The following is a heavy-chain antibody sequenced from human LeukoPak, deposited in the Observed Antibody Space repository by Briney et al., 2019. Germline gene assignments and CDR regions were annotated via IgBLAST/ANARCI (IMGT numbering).Heavy chain of an antibody. J-gene: IGHJ5*02. CDR3: ARERLRFLEWLFNTRNWFDP. V-gene: IGHV1-46*01. D-gene: IGHD3-3*01. CDR2: INPSGGST. CDR1: GYTFTSYY. Sequence: ASVKVSCKASGYTFTSYYMHWVRQAPGQGLEWMGIINPSGGSTSYAQKFQGRVTMTRDTSTSPVYMELSSLRSEDTAVYYCARERLRFLEWLFNTRNWFDPWGQGTLVTVSS.